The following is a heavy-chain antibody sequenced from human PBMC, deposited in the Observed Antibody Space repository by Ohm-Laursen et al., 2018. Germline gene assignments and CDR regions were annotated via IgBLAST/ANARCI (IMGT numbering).Heavy chain of an antibody. CDR2: ISGSGGNT. CDR3: AKDFYDDRGYLD. D-gene: IGHD3-22*01. J-gene: IGHJ4*02. V-gene: IGHV3-23*01. Sequence: SLRLSCTASGFTFNNFAMNWVRQAPGKGLEWVSSISGSGGNTYYPDSVKGRFTISRDNSKNTLYLQLNSLRAEDTAVYYCAKDFYDDRGYLDWGQGTLVTVSS. CDR1: GFTFNNFA.